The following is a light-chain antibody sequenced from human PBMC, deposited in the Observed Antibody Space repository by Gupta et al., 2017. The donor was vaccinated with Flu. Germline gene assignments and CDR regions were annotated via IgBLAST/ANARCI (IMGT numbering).Light chain of an antibody. CDR3: QTWGTGIWV. Sequence: QLVLTQSPSDSASLGAAVKLTGTMSSGHSTYAIAWHQQQPEKGPRYLMKLNSDGSHSKGDGIPDRFSGSSSGAERYLTISSLQSEDEADYYCQTWGTGIWVFGGGTKLTVL. V-gene: IGLV4-69*01. J-gene: IGLJ3*02. CDR2: LNSDGSH. CDR1: SGHSTYA.